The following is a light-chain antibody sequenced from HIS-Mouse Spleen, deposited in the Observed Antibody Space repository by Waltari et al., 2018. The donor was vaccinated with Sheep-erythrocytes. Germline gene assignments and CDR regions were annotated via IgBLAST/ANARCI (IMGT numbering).Light chain of an antibody. CDR1: KWGDKY. CDR3: QAWDSSTVV. CDR2: QDS. Sequence: SYELTQPPSVSVSPGQTASITCSGDKWGDKYACWYQQKPGQSPVLVIYQDSKRPSGFPERFSGSNSGNTATLTISGTQAMDEADYYCQAWDSSTVVFGGGTKLTVL. J-gene: IGLJ2*01. V-gene: IGLV3-1*01.